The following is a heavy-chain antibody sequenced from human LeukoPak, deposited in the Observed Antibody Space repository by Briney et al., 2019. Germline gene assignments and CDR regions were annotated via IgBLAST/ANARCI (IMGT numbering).Heavy chain of an antibody. D-gene: IGHD4-23*01. CDR2: VYYSGST. CDR3: ASSPFVYRGNFKVDY. V-gene: IGHV4-39*07. CDR1: GGSISSNNYY. Sequence: SETLSLTCIVSGGSISSNNYYWGWIRQPPGKGLEWIGSVYYSGSTHYNPSLKSRVTISVDTSKNQFSLKLSSVTAADTAVYYCASSPFVYRGNFKVDYWGQGTLVTVSS. J-gene: IGHJ4*02.